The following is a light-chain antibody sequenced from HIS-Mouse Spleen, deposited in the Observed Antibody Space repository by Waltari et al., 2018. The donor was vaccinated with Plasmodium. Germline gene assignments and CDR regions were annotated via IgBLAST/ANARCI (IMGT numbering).Light chain of an antibody. Sequence: QSALTQPRSVSGSPGQSVTISCTGTRSAVGGSTYVSWYQQHPGKAPKLMIYDVSKRPSGVPDRFSGSKSGNTASLTISGLQAEDEADYYCCSYAGSYTYVFGTGTKVTVL. J-gene: IGLJ1*01. CDR1: RSAVGGSTY. CDR2: DVS. CDR3: CSYAGSYTYV. V-gene: IGLV2-11*01.